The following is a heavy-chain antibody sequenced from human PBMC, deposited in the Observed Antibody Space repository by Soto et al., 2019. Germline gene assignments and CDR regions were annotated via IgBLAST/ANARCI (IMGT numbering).Heavy chain of an antibody. D-gene: IGHD3-16*01. Sequence: SETLSLTCTVSGGSISNYYWSWIRQPPGKGLEWIGYIYYSGSINYNPSLKSRVTISVDTSKNQFSLTLTSVTAADTAIYYCARHLGRGFDYWGQGTLVTVSS. J-gene: IGHJ4*02. CDR1: GGSISNYY. V-gene: IGHV4-59*08. CDR3: ARHLGRGFDY. CDR2: IYYSGSI.